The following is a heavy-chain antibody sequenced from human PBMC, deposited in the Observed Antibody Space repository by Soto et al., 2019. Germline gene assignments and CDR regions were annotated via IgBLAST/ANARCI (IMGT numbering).Heavy chain of an antibody. CDR2: INAGNGTT. D-gene: IGHD2-21*02. Sequence: QVQLVQSGAEEKKPGASVKVSCKASGYTFTSYAMHWVRQAPGQRLEWMGWINAGNGTTKYSQKFQGRVTITRDTSASTAYLELSSLRSEDTAVYYSARSIVVVTALDYWGQGTLVTLS. CDR3: ARSIVVVTALDY. CDR1: GYTFTSYA. J-gene: IGHJ4*02. V-gene: IGHV1-3*05.